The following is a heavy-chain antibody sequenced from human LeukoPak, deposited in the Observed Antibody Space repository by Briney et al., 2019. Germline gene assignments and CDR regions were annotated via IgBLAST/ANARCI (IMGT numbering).Heavy chain of an antibody. J-gene: IGHJ4*02. V-gene: IGHV3-21*06. D-gene: IGHD3-10*01. CDR3: VRDVGAVRGEVYFDY. Sequence: GSLRLSCAASGFTFSTFAMHWVRLSPGKGLEWVSSITGSGPYMLYADSVKHRFTISRDNTKNLLYLEMNSLRAEDTAMYFCVRDVGAVRGEVYFDYWGQGTLVTVSS. CDR2: ITGSGPYM. CDR1: GFTFSTFA.